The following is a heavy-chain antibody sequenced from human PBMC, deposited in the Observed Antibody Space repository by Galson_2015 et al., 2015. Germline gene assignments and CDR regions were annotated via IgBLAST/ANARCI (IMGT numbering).Heavy chain of an antibody. CDR3: AKGVHYYDSSGYYLDY. D-gene: IGHD3-22*01. CDR1: GFTFSSYG. CDR2: ISYDGSNK. J-gene: IGHJ4*02. V-gene: IGHV3-30*18. Sequence: SLRLSCAASGFTFSSYGMHWVRQAPGKGLEWVAVISYDGSNKYYADSVKGRFTISRDNSKNTLYLQMNSLRAEDTAVYYCAKGVHYYDSSGYYLDYWGQGTLVTVSS.